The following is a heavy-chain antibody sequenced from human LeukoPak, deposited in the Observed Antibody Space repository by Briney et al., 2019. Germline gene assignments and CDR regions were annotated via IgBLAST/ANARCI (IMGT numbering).Heavy chain of an antibody. Sequence: GGSLRLSCAASGFTFSNYAMSWVRQAPGKGLEWVSAITGNDGGTYYADSVKGRFTISRDDFKNTVYLQMNSLRAEDTAVYYCAKEKAVAGLGAFDIWGQGTMVTVSS. CDR2: ITGNDGGT. D-gene: IGHD6-19*01. J-gene: IGHJ3*02. V-gene: IGHV3-23*01. CDR3: AKEKAVAGLGAFDI. CDR1: GFTFSNYA.